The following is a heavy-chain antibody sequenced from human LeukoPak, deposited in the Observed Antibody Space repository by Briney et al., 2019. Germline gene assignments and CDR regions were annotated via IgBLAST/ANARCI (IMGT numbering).Heavy chain of an antibody. CDR3: AXXXXXXXSFSY. Sequence: GGSLRLSCAVSGFPFTRFYMSWIRQAPGKGLEWISYIGLSGSPLDYADSVRVRFTISRDNAQNSLYLDMNILRAQATAVYYXAXXXXXXXSFSYXXQGXLVTVSS. CDR2: IGLSGSPL. J-gene: IGHJ4*02. V-gene: IGHV3-11*01. CDR1: GFPFTRFY. D-gene: IGHD3-3*01.